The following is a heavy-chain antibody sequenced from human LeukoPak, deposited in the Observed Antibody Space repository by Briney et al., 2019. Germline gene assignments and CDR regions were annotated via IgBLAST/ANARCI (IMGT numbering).Heavy chain of an antibody. V-gene: IGHV3-30-3*01. D-gene: IGHD3-10*01. Sequence: GGSLRLSCAASGFTFSRYAMHWVRQAPGKGLERVAVISYDGSNEYYAESVKGRFTISRDSSENTLYLEMNSLRVEDTAVYYCARVGYYSSGPFSYFDYWGQGTLVTVSS. CDR3: ARVGYYSSGPFSYFDY. CDR2: ISYDGSNE. J-gene: IGHJ4*02. CDR1: GFTFSRYA.